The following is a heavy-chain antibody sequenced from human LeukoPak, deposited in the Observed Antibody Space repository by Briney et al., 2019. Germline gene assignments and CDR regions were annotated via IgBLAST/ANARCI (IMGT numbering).Heavy chain of an antibody. V-gene: IGHV1-2*02. J-gene: IGHJ4*02. Sequence: ASVKVSCKASGYTFTSYGISWVRQAPGQGLEWMGWINPNSGGTNYAQKFQGRVTMTRDTSISTAYMELSRLRSDDTAVYYCASDSSSYDYWGQGTLVTVSS. CDR3: ASDSSSYDY. D-gene: IGHD6-13*01. CDR2: INPNSGGT. CDR1: GYTFTSYG.